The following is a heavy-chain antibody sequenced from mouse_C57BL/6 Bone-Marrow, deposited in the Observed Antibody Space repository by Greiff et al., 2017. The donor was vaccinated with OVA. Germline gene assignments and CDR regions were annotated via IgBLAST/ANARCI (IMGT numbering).Heavy chain of an antibody. Sequence: VQVVESGPELVKPGASVKISCKASGYTFTDYYINWVKQRPGQGLEWIGWIFPGSGSTYYNEKFKGKATLTVDKSSSTAYMLLSSLTSEDSAVYVCARWASITTVENYFDYWGQGTTLTVSS. CDR1: GYTFTDYY. J-gene: IGHJ2*01. CDR3: ARWASITTVENYFDY. CDR2: IFPGSGST. D-gene: IGHD1-1*01. V-gene: IGHV1-75*01.